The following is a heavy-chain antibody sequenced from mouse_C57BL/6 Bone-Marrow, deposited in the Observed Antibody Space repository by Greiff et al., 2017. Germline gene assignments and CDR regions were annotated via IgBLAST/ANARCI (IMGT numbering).Heavy chain of an antibody. Sequence: VQLQQSGPELVKPGASVKMSCKASGYTFTDYNMHWVKQSHGKSLEWIGYINPNNGGTSYNQQFKGKATLTVNTASSTAYLEFRSLTSEDAAGYYWARGGYDYDGPDYFDYWGQGTTLTVSS. CDR3: ARGGYDYDGPDYFDY. CDR1: GYTFTDYN. D-gene: IGHD2-4*01. V-gene: IGHV1-22*01. J-gene: IGHJ2*01. CDR2: INPNNGGT.